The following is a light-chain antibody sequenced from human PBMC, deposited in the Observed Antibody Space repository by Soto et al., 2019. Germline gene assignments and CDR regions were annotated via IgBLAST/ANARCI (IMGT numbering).Light chain of an antibody. CDR3: QSYDSSLSAWV. V-gene: IGLV1-40*01. CDR1: MSNIGAGYD. CDR2: GNT. J-gene: IGLJ3*02. Sequence: QSVLTQPPSLSGAPGQRVTISCTGSMSNIGAGYDVHWYQQLPGTAPKLLIYGNTNRPSGVPDRFSGSKSGTSASLAITGLQTEDEADYYCQSYDSSLSAWVFGVGTKLTVL.